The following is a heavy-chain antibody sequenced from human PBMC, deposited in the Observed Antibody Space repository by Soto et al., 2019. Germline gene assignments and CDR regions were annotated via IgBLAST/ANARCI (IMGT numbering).Heavy chain of an antibody. CDR1: GYTFTSHH. Sequence: QVQLVQSGAEVKKPGAPVKISCKASGYTFTSHHLHWVRQAPGQGLEWIGWINPYSGGPNHAQKFQYRVTLTKDTSISTAYMELKSLRSDDTAVYFCAKQRTIPNGGGVYCDMDVWGQGYAIIVSS. J-gene: IGHJ6*02. CDR3: AKQRTIPNGGGVYCDMDV. CDR2: INPYSGGP. V-gene: IGHV1-2*02. D-gene: IGHD2-8*02.